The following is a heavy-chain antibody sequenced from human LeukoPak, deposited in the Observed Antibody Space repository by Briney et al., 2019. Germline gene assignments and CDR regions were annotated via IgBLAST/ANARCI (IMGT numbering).Heavy chain of an antibody. CDR1: GFTFSNVW. CDR2: IRRKTDGETT. J-gene: IGHJ4*02. CDR3: VTDLVIKGYFDY. V-gene: IGHV3-15*01. D-gene: IGHD2-21*01. Sequence: GESLRPSCAASGFTFSNVWMSWVRQVPGKGLEWVGRIRRKTDGETTDHAAPVKGRFTISRDDSKNTLYLQMNSLETEDTAVYYCVTDLVIKGYFDYWGQGALVTVSS.